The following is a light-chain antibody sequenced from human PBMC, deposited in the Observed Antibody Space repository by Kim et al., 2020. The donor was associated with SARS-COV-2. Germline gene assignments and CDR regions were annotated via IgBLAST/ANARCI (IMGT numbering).Light chain of an antibody. CDR3: QQYASSPIT. V-gene: IGKV3-20*01. CDR1: QTVDNSF. J-gene: IGKJ5*01. Sequence: EVVLTQSPGTLSLSPGERATLSCRASQTVDNSFLAWYQQRPGQAPRLLIYTASNRATGIPDRFSGGGSGKDFTLTISSLEPEDFGVYSCQQYASSPITFGQGTRREIK. CDR2: TAS.